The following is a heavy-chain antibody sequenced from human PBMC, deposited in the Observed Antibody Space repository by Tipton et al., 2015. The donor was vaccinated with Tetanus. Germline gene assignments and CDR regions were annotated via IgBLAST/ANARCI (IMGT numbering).Heavy chain of an antibody. CDR3: AKVVGWGDYFDS. Sequence: TLSLTCNVSGDSIRRSYWSWIRQPPGKGLEWIGHIFHSGSTNYNPSLKSRVTMSIDTSERQFSLKLTSVTSADTAVYYCAKVVGWGDYFDSWGQGILVTASS. D-gene: IGHD1-26*01. J-gene: IGHJ4*02. CDR1: GDSIRRSY. V-gene: IGHV4-59*01. CDR2: IFHSGST.